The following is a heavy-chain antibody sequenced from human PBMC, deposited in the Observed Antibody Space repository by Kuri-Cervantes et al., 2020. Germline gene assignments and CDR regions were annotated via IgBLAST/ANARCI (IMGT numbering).Heavy chain of an antibody. CDR2: IWYDGSNK. Sequence: GGSLRLSCAASGFTFSSYGMHWVRQAPGKGLEWVAVIWYDGSNKYYADSVKGRFTISRDSAKNSLFLQMNSLRDEDTAVYYCARDRTDGDSSGYQRFDYWGRGTLVTVSS. CDR1: GFTFSSYG. D-gene: IGHD3-22*01. V-gene: IGHV3-33*01. J-gene: IGHJ4*02. CDR3: ARDRTDGDSSGYQRFDY.